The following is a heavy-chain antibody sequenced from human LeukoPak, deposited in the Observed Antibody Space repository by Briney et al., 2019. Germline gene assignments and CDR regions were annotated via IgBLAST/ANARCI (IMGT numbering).Heavy chain of an antibody. Sequence: GGSQRLSCAASRFRFSDYYMSWIRQAPGKGLEWISYISSGGGSIYYADSVKGRFTVSRDNAKNSVFLQMNSLRAEDTAVYYCARDYYVSGNHCNFLHYWGQGTLVTVSS. CDR2: ISSGGGSI. J-gene: IGHJ4*02. D-gene: IGHD3-10*01. CDR3: ARDYYVSGNHCNFLHY. CDR1: RFRFSDYY. V-gene: IGHV3-11*04.